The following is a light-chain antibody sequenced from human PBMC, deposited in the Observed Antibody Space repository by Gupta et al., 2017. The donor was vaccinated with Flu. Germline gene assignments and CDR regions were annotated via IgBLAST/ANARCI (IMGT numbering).Light chain of an antibody. V-gene: IGLV3-21*02. CDR2: GDS. Sequence: SYVLTQSPSVSVAPGQTARITCGGKNIGSKSVHWYQQNPGQAPELVVYGDSDRPSGIPERFSGSNSGNTATLTISRVEAGDEADYCCQVWDSSSDRVVFGGGTKLTVL. CDR1: NIGSKS. CDR3: QVWDSSSDRVV. J-gene: IGLJ2*01.